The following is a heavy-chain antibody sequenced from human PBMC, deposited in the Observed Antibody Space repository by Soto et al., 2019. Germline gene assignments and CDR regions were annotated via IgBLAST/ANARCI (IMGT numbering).Heavy chain of an antibody. CDR2: IYYSGST. CDR1: GGSISSYY. V-gene: IGHV4-59*01. J-gene: IGHJ4*02. Sequence: SETLSLTCTVSGGSISSYYWSWIRQPPGKGLEWIGYIYYSGSTNYNPSLKSRVTISVDTSKNQFSLKLSSVTAADTAVYYCARANGDYDLYFDYWGQGTLVTVSS. CDR3: ARANGDYDLYFDY. D-gene: IGHD4-17*01.